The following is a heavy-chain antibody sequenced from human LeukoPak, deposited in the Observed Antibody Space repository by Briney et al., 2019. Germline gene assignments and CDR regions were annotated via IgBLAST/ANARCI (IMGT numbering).Heavy chain of an antibody. CDR2: ISWNSGSI. CDR3: AKDIKRGGRTGKVDY. D-gene: IGHD3-10*01. Sequence: GRSLRLSCAASGFTFDDYAMHWVRQAPGKGLEWVSGISWNSGSIGYADSVKGRFTISRDNAKNSLYLQMNSLRAGDTALYYCAKDIKRGGRTGKVDYWGQGTLVTVSS. CDR1: GFTFDDYA. J-gene: IGHJ4*02. V-gene: IGHV3-9*01.